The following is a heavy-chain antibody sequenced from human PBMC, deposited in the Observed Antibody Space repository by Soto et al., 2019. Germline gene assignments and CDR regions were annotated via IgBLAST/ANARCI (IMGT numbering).Heavy chain of an antibody. CDR1: GYSIRSGYY. J-gene: IGHJ4*01. D-gene: IGHD3-10*01. Sequence: ETLSLTCSVSGYSIRSGYYWGWVRQAPGKGLEWLGSVYHNGIMFHNPSFQSRVTISVDTSKNQFSLNLRSVTAADTAVYYCAALWFGELAFNYWGHGILVTVSS. CDR2: VYHNGIM. CDR3: AALWFGELAFNY. V-gene: IGHV4-38-2*02.